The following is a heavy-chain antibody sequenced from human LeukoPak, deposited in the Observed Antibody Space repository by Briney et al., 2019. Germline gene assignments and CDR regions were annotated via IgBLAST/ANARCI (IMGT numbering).Heavy chain of an antibody. Sequence: GSSVKVSCKASVGTFSSYAISWVRQAPGQGLEWMGEIIPIFGTANYAQKFQGIVTITADESTSTAYTELRSLRSEDTAVYYCARGSYGSGSYYYWFDPWGQGTLVTVSS. V-gene: IGHV1-69*01. D-gene: IGHD3-10*01. J-gene: IGHJ5*02. CDR1: VGTFSSYA. CDR3: ARGSYGSGSYYYWFDP. CDR2: IIPIFGTA.